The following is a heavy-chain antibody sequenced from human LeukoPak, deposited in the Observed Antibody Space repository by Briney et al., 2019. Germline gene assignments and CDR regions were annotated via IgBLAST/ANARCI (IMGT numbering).Heavy chain of an antibody. D-gene: IGHD3-22*01. CDR3: AHTDSYYFDSGMVS. CDR2: ISGGGSST. CDR1: GFRFSNYA. Sequence: GGSLRLSCTASGFRFSNYAMNWVRQAPGKGLEWVSVISGGGSSTNYADSVKGRFTISRENSKNTLYLQMNSLRAEAPAVYYCAHTDSYYFDSGMVSWGQGALVTVSS. J-gene: IGHJ5*02. V-gene: IGHV3-23*01.